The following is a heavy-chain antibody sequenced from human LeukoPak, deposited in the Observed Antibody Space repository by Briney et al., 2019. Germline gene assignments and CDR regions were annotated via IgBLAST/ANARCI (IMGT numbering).Heavy chain of an antibody. CDR1: GFTFSSYS. V-gene: IGHV3-21*01. Sequence: GGSLRLSCAASGFTFSSYSMTWVRQAPGKGLEWVSSISSSSSYIYYADSVKGRFTISRDNAKNSLYLQMNSLRAEDTAVYYCARVDTGSYYGMDVWGQGTTVTVSS. D-gene: IGHD5-18*01. J-gene: IGHJ6*02. CDR2: ISSSSSYI. CDR3: ARVDTGSYYGMDV.